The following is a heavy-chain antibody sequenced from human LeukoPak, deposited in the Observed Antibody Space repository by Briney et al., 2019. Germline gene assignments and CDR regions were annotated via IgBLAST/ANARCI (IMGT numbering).Heavy chain of an antibody. V-gene: IGHV4-4*07. Sequence: RPSETLSLTCTVSGGSISTHYWSWIRQPAGKGLEWIGRISTTGSTNYNPSLKSRATMSIDTSKNQFSLKLSSVTAADTAVYYCARQGRGAAATVDSWGQGTLVTVSS. CDR1: GGSISTHY. D-gene: IGHD6-13*01. J-gene: IGHJ4*02. CDR3: ARQGRGAAATVDS. CDR2: ISTTGST.